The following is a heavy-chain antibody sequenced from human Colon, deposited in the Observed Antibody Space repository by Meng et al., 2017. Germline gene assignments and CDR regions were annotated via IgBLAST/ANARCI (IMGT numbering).Heavy chain of an antibody. CDR1: GVSVSSNRAL. CDR3: ARDWGDVRGGFDF. V-gene: IGHV6-1*01. D-gene: IGHD3-10*02. CDR2: TYYRSEWQN. J-gene: IGHJ4*02. Sequence: QLVQSGPGLAEPTHPFSSTRAISGVSVSSNRALGHWVMQSPSRGLEWLVQTYYRSEWQNHYGVSVKSRITINADTSKNQFSLQLNSVTPEDTAIYYCARDWGDVRGGFDFWGQGTLVTVSS.